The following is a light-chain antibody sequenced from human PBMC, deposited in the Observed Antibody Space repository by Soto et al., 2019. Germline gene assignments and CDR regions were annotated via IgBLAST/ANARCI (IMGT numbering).Light chain of an antibody. V-gene: IGKV3-15*01. CDR3: QQYNVWPLT. J-gene: IGKJ4*01. Sequence: EIVMTQSPVTLSVSPGDRATLSCRASPSVSSNLAWYQQKPGQTPKLLIYVASTRATGIPARFSGSGSGTEFTLTISSLQSEDFAVYYCQQYNVWPLTFGGGTKVEFK. CDR1: PSVSSN. CDR2: VAS.